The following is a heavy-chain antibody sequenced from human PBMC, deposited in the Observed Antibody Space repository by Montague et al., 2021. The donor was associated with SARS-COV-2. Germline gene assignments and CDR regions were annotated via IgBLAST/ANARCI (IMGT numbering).Heavy chain of an antibody. CDR2: IYYTGST. J-gene: IGHJ3*01. CDR1: GGSISNSIYY. CDR3: ARPGRGYSYGLDAFEV. D-gene: IGHD5-18*01. Sequence: SETLSLTCTVSGGSISNSIYYWGWIRQPPGKGLEWIGSIYYTGSTHYNPSLKSRVTISVNTSNNQFFLKLTSVTAADTAVYYCARPGRGYSYGLDAFEVWGQGTMVTVSS. V-gene: IGHV4-39*01.